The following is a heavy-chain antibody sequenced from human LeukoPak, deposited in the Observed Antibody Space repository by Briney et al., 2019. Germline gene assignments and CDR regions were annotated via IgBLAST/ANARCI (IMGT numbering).Heavy chain of an antibody. CDR2: IYYSGST. Sequence: SETLSLTCTVSGGSISSGGYYWSWIRQHPGKGLEWIGYIYYSGSTYYNPSLKSRVTISVDTSKNQFSLKLSSVTAADTAVYYCAREGLRSDFDYWGQGTLVTVSS. CDR1: GGSISSGGYY. J-gene: IGHJ4*02. V-gene: IGHV4-31*03. D-gene: IGHD4-17*01. CDR3: AREGLRSDFDY.